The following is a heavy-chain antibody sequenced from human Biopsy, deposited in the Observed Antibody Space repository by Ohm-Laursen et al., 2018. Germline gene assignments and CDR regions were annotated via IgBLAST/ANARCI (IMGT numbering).Heavy chain of an antibody. CDR3: ARWETTLGRSLDS. J-gene: IGHJ4*02. CDR1: GYTFTSHD. V-gene: IGHV1-8*01. Sequence: SSVKVSCKASGYTFTSHDINWVRQATGQALEWMGWMSPNTGNTVYAQRFQDRVTMTSDTSTGTAYMGLTSLTSDDTAVYFCARWETTLGRSLDSWGQGTLVAVSS. CDR2: MSPNTGNT. D-gene: IGHD1-26*01.